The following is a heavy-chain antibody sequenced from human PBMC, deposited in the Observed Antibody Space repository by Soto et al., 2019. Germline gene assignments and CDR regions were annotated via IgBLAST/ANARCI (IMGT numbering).Heavy chain of an antibody. CDR3: ARTEVPESSSWHPCDH. V-gene: IGHV4-31*03. CDR1: GGSISSGGYY. CDR2: INYIGSA. D-gene: IGHD6-13*01. J-gene: IGHJ5*02. Sequence: SETLSLTCTVSGGSISSGGYYWSWIRQHPGKGLEWIGYINYIGSAYYHPSLKSRVTISVDTSRNQFSLKLTSVTAADTAVYYCARTEVPESSSWHPCDHWGQGTLVTAPQ.